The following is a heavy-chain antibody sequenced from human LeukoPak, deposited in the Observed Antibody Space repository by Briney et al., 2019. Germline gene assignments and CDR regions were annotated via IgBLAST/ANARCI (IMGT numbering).Heavy chain of an antibody. CDR3: AKGYYDFWSGYYYGMDV. V-gene: IGHV3-23*01. J-gene: IGHJ6*02. CDR1: GFTFSSYA. Sequence: GGSLRLSCAASGFTFSSYAMSWVRQAPGKGLEWVSAISGSGGSTYYADSVKGRFTISRDNSKNTLYLQMNSLRAEDTAVYYCAKGYYDFWSGYYYGMDVWGQGTTVTVSS. CDR2: ISGSGGST. D-gene: IGHD3-3*01.